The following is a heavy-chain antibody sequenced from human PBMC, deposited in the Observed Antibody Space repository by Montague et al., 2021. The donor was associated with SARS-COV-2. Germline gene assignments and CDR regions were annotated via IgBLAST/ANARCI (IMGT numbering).Heavy chain of an antibody. CDR2: ISYDGSNK. J-gene: IGHJ6*02. Sequence: SLRLSCAASGFTFSSYAMHWVRQAPGKGLEWVAVISYDGSNKYYADSVKGRFTISRDNSKNTLYLQMNSLRAVDTAVYYCAGDKGLKRITGTHGFGYYYGMDVWGQGTTVTVSS. V-gene: IGHV3-30-3*01. D-gene: IGHD1-7*01. CDR3: AGDKGLKRITGTHGFGYYYGMDV. CDR1: GFTFSSYA.